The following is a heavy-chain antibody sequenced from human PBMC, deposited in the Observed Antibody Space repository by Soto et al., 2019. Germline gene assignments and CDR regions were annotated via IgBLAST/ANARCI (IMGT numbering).Heavy chain of an antibody. CDR1: GFTFRSYG. J-gene: IGHJ4*02. Sequence: GGSLRLSCAASGFTFRSYGMHWVRQAPGKGLEWVAVIWYDGINKYYADSVKGRLTISRDNSKNTLYLQMNSLRAEDTAVYYCARDGGYDSSGYYFDYWGQGTLVTVSS. CDR2: IWYDGINK. D-gene: IGHD3-22*01. CDR3: ARDGGYDSSGYYFDY. V-gene: IGHV3-33*01.